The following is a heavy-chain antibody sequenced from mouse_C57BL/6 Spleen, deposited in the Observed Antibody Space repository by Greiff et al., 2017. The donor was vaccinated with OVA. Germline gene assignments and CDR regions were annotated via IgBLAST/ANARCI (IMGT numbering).Heavy chain of an antibody. V-gene: IGHV5-9*01. CDR3: ARHGYFDY. CDR2: ISGGGGNP. Sequence: DVKLVESGGGLVKPGGSLKLSCAASGFTFSSYTMSWVRQTPEKRLEWVATISGGGGNPYYPDSVKGRFTISRDNAKNTLYLQMSSVRAKDTALYYCARHGYFDYWGQGTTLTVSS. J-gene: IGHJ2*01. CDR1: GFTFSSYT.